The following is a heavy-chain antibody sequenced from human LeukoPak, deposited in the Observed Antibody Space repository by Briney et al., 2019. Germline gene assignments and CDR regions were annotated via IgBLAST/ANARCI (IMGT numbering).Heavy chain of an antibody. CDR2: ISSNSRYI. V-gene: IGHV3-21*04. Sequence: GGSLRLSCAASGFTFSTYSMNWVRQAPGKGLEWVSSISSNSRYIYYADSMRGRFTISRDNAKNSLYLQMNSLRAEDTAVYYCAREPYYDSSGYCLDYWGQGTLVTVSS. CDR3: AREPYYDSSGYCLDY. D-gene: IGHD3-22*01. J-gene: IGHJ4*02. CDR1: GFTFSTYS.